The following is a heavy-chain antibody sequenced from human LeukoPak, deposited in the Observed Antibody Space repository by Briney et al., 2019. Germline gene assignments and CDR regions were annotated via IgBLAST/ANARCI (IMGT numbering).Heavy chain of an antibody. Sequence: GGSQRLSCAASGFTVSSNYMSWVRLPPGKGLEWVTVISSGGSTYYADSVKGRFTISRDNSKNTLYLQMNSLRAEDTAVYYCATRRIAVAGTHFDYWGKGTLVTVSS. CDR1: GFTVSSNY. D-gene: IGHD6-19*01. J-gene: IGHJ4*02. CDR2: ISSGGST. CDR3: ATRRIAVAGTHFDY. V-gene: IGHV3-53*01.